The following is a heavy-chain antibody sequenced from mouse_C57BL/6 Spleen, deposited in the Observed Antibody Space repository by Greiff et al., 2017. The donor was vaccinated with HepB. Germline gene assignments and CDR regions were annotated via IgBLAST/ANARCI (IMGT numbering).Heavy chain of an antibody. V-gene: IGHV3-6*01. CDR1: GYSITSAYY. CDR3: ARGDDYDDYYYAMDY. J-gene: IGHJ4*01. D-gene: IGHD2-4*01. Sequence: EVKLQESGPGLVKPSQSLSLTCSVTGYSITSAYYWNWIRQFPGNKLEWMGYISYDGSNNYNPSLKNRISITRDTSKNQFFLKLNSVTTEDTATYYCARGDDYDDYYYAMDYWGQGTSVTVSS. CDR2: ISYDGSN.